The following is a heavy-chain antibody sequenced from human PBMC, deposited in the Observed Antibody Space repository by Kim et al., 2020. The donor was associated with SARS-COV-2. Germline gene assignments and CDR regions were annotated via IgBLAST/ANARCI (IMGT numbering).Heavy chain of an antibody. CDR3: ASNIMITFGGETPLDY. V-gene: IGHV4-39*07. D-gene: IGHD3-16*01. J-gene: IGHJ4*02. CDR1: GGSISSSSYY. Sequence: SETLSLTCTVSGGSISSSSYYWGWIRQPPGRGLEWIGSIYYSGSTYYNPFLKSRVTISVDTSKNQFSLKLSSVTAADTAVYYCASNIMITFGGETPLDYWGQGTLVTVSS. CDR2: IYYSGST.